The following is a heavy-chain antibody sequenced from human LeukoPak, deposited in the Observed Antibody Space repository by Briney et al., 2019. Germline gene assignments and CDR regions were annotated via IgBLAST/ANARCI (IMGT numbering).Heavy chain of an antibody. V-gene: IGHV4-59*08. CDR2: IYDGRDT. J-gene: IGHJ4*02. CDR1: GASTSRGY. Sequence: SETLSLTCSASGASTSRGYWSWIRQSPGRTLEWIGHIYDGRDTKYNPSLTSRVTISVDTSRNQFSLSLTSVTAADTAIYYCAQTTGWPGFDFWGPGALVTVSS. D-gene: IGHD6-19*01. CDR3: AQTTGWPGFDF.